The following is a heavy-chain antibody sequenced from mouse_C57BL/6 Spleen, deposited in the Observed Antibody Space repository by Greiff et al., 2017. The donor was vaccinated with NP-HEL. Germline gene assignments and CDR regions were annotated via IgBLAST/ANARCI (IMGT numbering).Heavy chain of an antibody. CDR3: ARSGLLRYYFDY. D-gene: IGHD2-3*01. CDR2: INPSSGYT. V-gene: IGHV1-4*01. J-gene: IGHJ2*01. CDR1: GYTFTSYT. Sequence: QVQLQQSGAELARPGASVKMSCKASGYTFTSYTMHWVKQRPGQGLEWIGYINPSSGYTKYNQKFKDKATLTADESSSTAYMQLSSLTSEDSAVYYCARSGLLRYYFDYWGQGTTLTVSS.